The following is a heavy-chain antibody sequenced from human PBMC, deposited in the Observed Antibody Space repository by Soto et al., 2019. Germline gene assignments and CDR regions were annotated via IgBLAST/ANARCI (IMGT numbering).Heavy chain of an antibody. D-gene: IGHD3-22*01. CDR3: ARDRGLYYYDSIGCWFDP. CDR2: IYYSGST. CDR1: GGSISSYY. Sequence: SETLSLTCTVSGGSISSYYWSWIRQPPGKGLEWIGYIYYSGSTNYNPSLKSRVTISVDTSKNQFSLKLSSVTAADTAVYYCARDRGLYYYDSIGCWFDPWGQGTLVTVSS. V-gene: IGHV4-59*01. J-gene: IGHJ5*02.